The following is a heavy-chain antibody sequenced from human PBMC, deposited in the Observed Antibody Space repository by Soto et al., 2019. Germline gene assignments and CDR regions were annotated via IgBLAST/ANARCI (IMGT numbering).Heavy chain of an antibody. CDR3: AKLSCTSSTCYFPGWFDP. CDR1: GASISNGGYY. CDR2: IYYIGST. J-gene: IGHJ5*02. D-gene: IGHD2-2*01. V-gene: IGHV4-31*03. Sequence: PSETLSLTCTVSGASISNGGYYWSWIRQHPGKGLEWIGYIYYIGSTYYNPSLKSRVTISIDTSKNQFSLKLSSVTAADTAVYYCAKLSCTSSTCYFPGWFDPWGQGTLVTVSS.